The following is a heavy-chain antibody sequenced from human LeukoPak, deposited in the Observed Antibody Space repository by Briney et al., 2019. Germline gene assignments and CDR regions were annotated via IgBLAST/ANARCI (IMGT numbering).Heavy chain of an antibody. J-gene: IGHJ3*02. CDR2: IDNDGSST. D-gene: IGHD5-24*01. CDR3: VRVRRDGSPGPFDI. Sequence: GGSLRLSCAASGFTFSSYWMHWVRQVPGKGLVWVSRIDNDGSSTSYADSVKGRCTISRDNAKNTLYMQMNSLRAEDTAVYYCVRVRRDGSPGPFDIWGQGTMVTVSS. CDR1: GFTFSSYW. V-gene: IGHV3-74*01.